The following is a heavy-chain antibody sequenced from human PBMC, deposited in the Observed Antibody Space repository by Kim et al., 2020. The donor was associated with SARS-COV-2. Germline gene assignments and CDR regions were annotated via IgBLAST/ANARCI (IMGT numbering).Heavy chain of an antibody. J-gene: IGHJ4*02. Sequence: YNPSLKGRVTISVDTSKNQFSLKLSSVTAADTAVYYCASLGYSSGWSSYWGQGTLVTVSS. V-gene: IGHV4-39*01. CDR3: ASLGYSSGWSSY. D-gene: IGHD6-19*01.